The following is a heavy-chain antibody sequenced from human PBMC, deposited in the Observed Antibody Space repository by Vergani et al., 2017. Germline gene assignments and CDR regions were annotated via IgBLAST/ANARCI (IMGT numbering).Heavy chain of an antibody. V-gene: IGHV3-23*04. CDR2: ISGSGGST. Sequence: EVRLVESGGGLVKPGGSLRLSCQVSGFDFSQAWMNWVRQSPGKGLEWVSAISGSGGSTYYADSVKGRFTISRDNSKNTLYLQMNSLRAEDTAVYYCANTIRSWIRFDYWGQGTLVTVSS. D-gene: IGHD5-18*01. CDR1: GFDFSQAW. CDR3: ANTIRSWIRFDY. J-gene: IGHJ4*02.